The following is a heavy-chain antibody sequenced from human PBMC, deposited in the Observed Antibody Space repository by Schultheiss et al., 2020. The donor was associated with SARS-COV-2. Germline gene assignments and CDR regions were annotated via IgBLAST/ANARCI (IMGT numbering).Heavy chain of an antibody. CDR1: GGSFSGYY. Sequence: SETLSLTCAVYGGSFSGYYWCWIRQPPGKGLEWIGEINHSGSTNYNPSLKSRVTISVDTSKNQFSLKLSSVTAADTAVYYCASEEGYCTNGVCYTNLGYWGQGTLVTVSS. CDR2: INHSGST. CDR3: ASEEGYCTNGVCYTNLGY. V-gene: IGHV4-34*01. J-gene: IGHJ4*02. D-gene: IGHD2-8*01.